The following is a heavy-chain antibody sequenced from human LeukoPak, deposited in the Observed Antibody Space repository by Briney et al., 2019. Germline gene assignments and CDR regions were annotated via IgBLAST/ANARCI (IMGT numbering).Heavy chain of an antibody. D-gene: IGHD3-16*01. CDR2: IRYDGSNK. Sequence: PGGSLRLSCAASGFTFSSYGMHWVRQAPGKGLEWVAFIRYDGSNKYYADSVKGRFTISRDNSKNTLYLQMNSLRAEDTAVYYCAKDSSGAWYLGVNWFDPWGQGTLVTVSS. CDR3: AKDSSGAWYLGVNWFDP. V-gene: IGHV3-30*02. J-gene: IGHJ5*02. CDR1: GFTFSSYG.